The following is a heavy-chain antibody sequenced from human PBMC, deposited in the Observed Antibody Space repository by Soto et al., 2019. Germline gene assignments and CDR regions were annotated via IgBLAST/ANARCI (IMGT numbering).Heavy chain of an antibody. CDR3: ARAYGGKCFYY. CDR2: IYYSGST. J-gene: IGHJ4*02. Sequence: SETLSLTCTVSGASISSYYSSWIRQPPGKGLEWIGYIYYSGSTNYNPSLKSRVTISVDTSKNQFSLKLSSVTAADTAVYYCARAYGGKCFYYRGPGTLVTV. V-gene: IGHV4-59*01. CDR1: GASISSYY. D-gene: IGHD2-15*01.